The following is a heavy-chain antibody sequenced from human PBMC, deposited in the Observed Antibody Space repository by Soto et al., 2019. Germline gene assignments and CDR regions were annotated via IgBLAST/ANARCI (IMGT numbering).Heavy chain of an antibody. V-gene: IGHV3-30-3*01. J-gene: IGHJ4*02. CDR1: GFTLSSHA. CDR3: AREDEGVSACDLGY. Sequence: QVQLGESGGGVVQPGRSLRLSRAVSGFTLSSHAMHWVRQAPGKGLEWVALILSDGSNKYYADSVKGRFTTSRDNSMNTMYVQMSSLSVEDTAVYYCAREDEGVSACDLGYWGQGALVTVSS. D-gene: IGHD2-21*01. CDR2: ILSDGSNK.